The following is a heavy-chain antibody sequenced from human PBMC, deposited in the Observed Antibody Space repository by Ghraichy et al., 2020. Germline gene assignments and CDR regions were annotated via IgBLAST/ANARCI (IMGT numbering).Heavy chain of an antibody. J-gene: IGHJ4*02. V-gene: IGHV3-30*18. D-gene: IGHD3-10*01. Sequence: ALRLSCAVSGFTFSSYGMHWVRQAPGKGLEWVTFISHDESYKEYADSVRGRFTISRDNSKNTLDLQMNSLRVEDTAMYYCAKGGSGSYSGQGFEYWGQGTLVTVSS. CDR3: AKGGSGSYSGQGFEY. CDR1: GFTFSSYG. CDR2: ISHDESYK.